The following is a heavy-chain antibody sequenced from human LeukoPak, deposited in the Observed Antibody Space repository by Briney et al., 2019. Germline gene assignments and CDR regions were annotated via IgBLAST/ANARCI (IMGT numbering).Heavy chain of an antibody. D-gene: IGHD3-9*01. J-gene: IGHJ4*02. V-gene: IGHV3-23*01. Sequence: GASLRLSCVASGFTFSNYAMSWVRQAPGKRLEWVSAVTGSGGSTYYADSVKGRFTISRDNSRNTLFLQMNSLRAEDTAVYYCAKWGDFDILTGYCVSDFWGQGTLVTVSS. CDR3: AKWGDFDILTGYCVSDF. CDR2: VTGSGGST. CDR1: GFTFSNYA.